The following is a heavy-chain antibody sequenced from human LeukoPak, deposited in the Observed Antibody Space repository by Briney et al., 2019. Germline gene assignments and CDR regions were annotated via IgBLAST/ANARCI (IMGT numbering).Heavy chain of an antibody. CDR3: ARDVGWYGDYPLDY. CDR2: IDQDGSEE. J-gene: IGHJ4*02. D-gene: IGHD4-17*01. V-gene: IGHV3-7*01. CDR1: GFSFSKYW. Sequence: GGSLRLSCAASGFSFSKYWMSWVRQAPGKGLEWVANIDQDGSEENYADSVAGRFTISRDNAKNSLYLQINSLRPEDTAVYHCARDVGWYGDYPLDYWGQGTQVTVSS.